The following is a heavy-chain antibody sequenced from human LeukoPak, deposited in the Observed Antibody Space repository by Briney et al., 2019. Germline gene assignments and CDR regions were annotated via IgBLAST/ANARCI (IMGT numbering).Heavy chain of an antibody. J-gene: IGHJ3*02. CDR2: FDPEDGET. CDR1: GYTFTSYG. V-gene: IGHV1-24*01. CDR3: ARWRGSQEAFDT. Sequence: GASVKVSCKASGYTFTSYGISWVRQAPGQGLEWMGGFDPEDGETIYAQKFQGRVTVTEDTSTDTAYMELSSLRSEDTAVYYCARWRGSQEAFDTWGQGTMVTVSS. D-gene: IGHD5-12*01.